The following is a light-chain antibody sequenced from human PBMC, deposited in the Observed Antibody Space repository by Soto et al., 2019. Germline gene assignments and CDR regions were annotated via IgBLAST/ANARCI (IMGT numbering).Light chain of an antibody. CDR1: SSDIGAYDY. CDR3: SSFSVASPL. J-gene: IGLJ1*01. V-gene: IGLV2-14*01. Sequence: QSVLTQPASLSGPPGQSITISCTGTSSDIGAYDYVSWFQQHPGKAPKLMISEVNNRPSGVSNRFSGSKSGNTAYLTISGLQVEDEADYYCSSFSVASPLFGTGTKVTVL. CDR2: EVN.